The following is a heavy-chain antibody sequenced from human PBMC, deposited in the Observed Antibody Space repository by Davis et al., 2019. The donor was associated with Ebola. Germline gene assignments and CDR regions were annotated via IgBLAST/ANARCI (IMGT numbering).Heavy chain of an antibody. V-gene: IGHV1-18*01. Sequence: ASVKVSCKASGYTFTSYGISWVRQAPGQGLEWMGWISAYNGNTNYAQKLQGRVTMTTDTSTSTAYMELRSLRSDDTAVYYCARDALSNQSRPGWFDPWGQGTLVTVSS. CDR2: ISAYNGNT. CDR3: ARDALSNQSRPGWFDP. D-gene: IGHD1-14*01. CDR1: GYTFTSYG. J-gene: IGHJ5*02.